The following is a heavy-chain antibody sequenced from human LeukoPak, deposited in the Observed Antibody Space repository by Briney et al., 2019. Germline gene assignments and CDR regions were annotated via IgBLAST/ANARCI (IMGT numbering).Heavy chain of an antibody. CDR1: GFTFSSYG. J-gene: IGHJ4*02. CDR3: AKAQYYFDTHFDY. CDR2: MWYDGSNK. Sequence: GGSLRLSCAASGFTFSSYGMHWVRQAPGKGLEWVAIMWYDGSNKYYTDSVKGRFTISRDNSKNTLYLQMSSLRAEDTAVFYCAKAQYYFDTHFDYWGQGTLVTVSS. V-gene: IGHV3-33*06. D-gene: IGHD3-22*01.